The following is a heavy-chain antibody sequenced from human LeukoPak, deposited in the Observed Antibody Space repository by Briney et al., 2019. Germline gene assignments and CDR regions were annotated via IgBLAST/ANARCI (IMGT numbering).Heavy chain of an antibody. CDR2: IYHSGST. CDR1: GYSISSSYY. J-gene: IGHJ4*02. D-gene: IGHD3-22*01. CDR3: ARSYDSTGYYVDY. Sequence: NPSETLSLTCAVSGYSISSSYYWGWIRPPPGKGLEWIGTIYHSGSTYYNPSLKSRVTISVDTSKNQFSLKLSSVTAADTAVYYCARSYDSTGYYVDYWGQGTLVTVSS. V-gene: IGHV4-38-2*01.